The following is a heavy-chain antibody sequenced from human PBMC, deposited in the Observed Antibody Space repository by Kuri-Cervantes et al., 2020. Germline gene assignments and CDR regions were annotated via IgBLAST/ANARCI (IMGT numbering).Heavy chain of an antibody. V-gene: IGHV3-53*01. D-gene: IGHD3-3*01. CDR3: ARAYNDFWSGYYGYYYGMDV. Sequence: GGSLRLSCAASGFTVSSNYMSWVRQAPGKGLEWVSVIYSGGSTYYADSVKGRFTISRDKSKNTLYLQMNSLRGEDTAVYYCARAYNDFWSGYYGYYYGMDVWGQGTTVTVSS. CDR2: IYSGGST. CDR1: GFTVSSNY. J-gene: IGHJ6*02.